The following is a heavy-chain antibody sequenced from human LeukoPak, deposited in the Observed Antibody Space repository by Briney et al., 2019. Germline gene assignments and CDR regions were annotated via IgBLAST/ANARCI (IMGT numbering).Heavy chain of an antibody. CDR3: ARGELHGFHDGDY. CDR1: GYTFTGYY. J-gene: IGHJ4*02. CDR2: MNPNSGNT. D-gene: IGHD1-26*01. Sequence: ASVKVSCKASGYTFTGYYMHWVRQAPGQGLEWMGWMNPNSGNTGYAQKFQGRVTMIRNTTISTAYMELSSLRSEDTAVYYCARGELHGFHDGDYWGQGTLVTVSS. V-gene: IGHV1-8*02.